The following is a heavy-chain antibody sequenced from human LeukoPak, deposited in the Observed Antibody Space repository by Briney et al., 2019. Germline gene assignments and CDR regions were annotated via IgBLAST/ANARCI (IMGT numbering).Heavy chain of an antibody. CDR3: AREGRPAVGTDWFDP. J-gene: IGHJ5*02. D-gene: IGHD6-13*01. CDR1: GFSFSSDS. V-gene: IGHV3-48*02. Sequence: PGGSLRLSCAASGFSFSSDSMNWVRQAPGKGLGWVSYVSSSSSTIYYADSVKGRFTISRDNAKNSLYLQMNSLRDEDTAVYYCAREGRPAVGTDWFDPWGQGTLVTVSS. CDR2: VSSSSSTI.